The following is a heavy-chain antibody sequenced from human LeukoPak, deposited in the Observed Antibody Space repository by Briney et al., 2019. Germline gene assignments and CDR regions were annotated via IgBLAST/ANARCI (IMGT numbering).Heavy chain of an antibody. CDR3: AKDQYIYGSSPFDF. CDR1: GFTFSSYA. D-gene: IGHD3-10*01. Sequence: GGSLRLSCAASGFTFSSYAMSWVRQAPRKGLERVSSFSGGSGNTYYADSVKGRFTTSRDNSQNTLYLQMSSLRAEDTAIYYCAKDQYIYGSSPFDFWGQGTLVTVSS. V-gene: IGHV3-23*01. CDR2: FSGGSGNT. J-gene: IGHJ4*02.